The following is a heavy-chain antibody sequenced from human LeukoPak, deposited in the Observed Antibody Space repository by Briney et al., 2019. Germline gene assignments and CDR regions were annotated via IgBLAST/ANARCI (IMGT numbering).Heavy chain of an antibody. V-gene: IGHV1-69*02. J-gene: IGHJ6*02. Sequence: ASVKDSCKASRGTFSSYTISWVRQAPGQGLEWMGRIFPILGIANYAQKFQGRVTITADKSTSTDYMELSRLRSEDTAVYYCASGLQLWLLHYYYGMDVWGRGTTVTVSS. CDR2: IFPILGIA. CDR3: ASGLQLWLLHYYYGMDV. D-gene: IGHD5-18*01. CDR1: RGTFSSYT.